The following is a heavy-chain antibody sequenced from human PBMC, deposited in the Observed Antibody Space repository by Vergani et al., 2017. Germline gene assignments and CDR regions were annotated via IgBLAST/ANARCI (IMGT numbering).Heavy chain of an antibody. CDR1: GGPFSSYA. CDR3: ARSYYDFWSGYYRV. CDR2: IIPIFGTA. Sequence: QVQLVQSGAEVKKPGSSVKVSCKASGGPFSSYAISWLRQAPGQGLEWMGGIIPIFGTANYAQKFQGRVTITADESTSTAYMELSSLRSEDTAVYYCARSYYDFWSGYYRVWGQGTRVTVSS. D-gene: IGHD3-3*01. V-gene: IGHV1-69*01. J-gene: IGHJ4*02.